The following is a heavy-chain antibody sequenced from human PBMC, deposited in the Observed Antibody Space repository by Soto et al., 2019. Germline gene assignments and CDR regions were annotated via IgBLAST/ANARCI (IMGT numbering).Heavy chain of an antibody. CDR3: ASSYGSGSGAYYYYYGMDV. CDR2: IYPSDSYT. D-gene: IGHD3-10*01. Sequence: PGESLKISCKGSGYSFTSYWISWVRQMPGKGLEWMGRIYPSDSYTNYSPSFQGHVTISADKSISTAYLQWSSLKASDTAMYYCASSYGSGSGAYYYYYGMDVWGQGTTVTVSS. V-gene: IGHV5-10-1*01. J-gene: IGHJ6*02. CDR1: GYSFTSYW.